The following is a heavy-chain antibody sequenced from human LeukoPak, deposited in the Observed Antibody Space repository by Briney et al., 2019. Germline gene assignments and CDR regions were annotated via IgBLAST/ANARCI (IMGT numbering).Heavy chain of an antibody. J-gene: IGHJ4*02. V-gene: IGHV4-4*07. CDR2: IHSSGGT. CDR3: ARSTGYSIYYFDY. Sequence: PSETLSLTCTASGGSISNYYWSWIRQPAGKGLEWIGRIHSSGGTNYNPSLKSRVTMSVDTSTNLASLKLSSVTAADTAVYYCARSTGYSIYYFDYWGQGTLVTVSS. CDR1: GGSISNYY. D-gene: IGHD6-13*01.